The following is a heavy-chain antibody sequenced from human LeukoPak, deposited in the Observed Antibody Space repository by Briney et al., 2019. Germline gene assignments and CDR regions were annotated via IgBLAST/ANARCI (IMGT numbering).Heavy chain of an antibody. J-gene: IGHJ3*02. Sequence: GGSLRLSCAASGFTFSSYSMNWVRQAPGKGLEWVSSISSSSSYIYYADSVKGRFTISRDNAKNSLYLQMSSLRAEDTAVYYCARDLGFDAFDIWGQGTMVTVSS. V-gene: IGHV3-21*01. CDR2: ISSSSSYI. CDR1: GFTFSSYS. CDR3: ARDLGFDAFDI. D-gene: IGHD7-27*01.